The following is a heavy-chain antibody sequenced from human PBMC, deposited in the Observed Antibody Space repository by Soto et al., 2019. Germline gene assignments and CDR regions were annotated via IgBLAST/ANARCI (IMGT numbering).Heavy chain of an antibody. CDR3: ARDRADCSGGSCYPREGYYGMDV. D-gene: IGHD2-15*01. CDR2: ISYDGSNK. V-gene: IGHV3-30-3*01. Sequence: GGSLRLSCAASGFTFSSYAMHWVRQAPGKGLEWVAVISYDGSNKYYADSVKGRFTISRDNSKNTLYLQMNSLRAEDTAVYYCARDRADCSGGSCYPREGYYGMDVWGQGTTVTVSS. CDR1: GFTFSSYA. J-gene: IGHJ6*02.